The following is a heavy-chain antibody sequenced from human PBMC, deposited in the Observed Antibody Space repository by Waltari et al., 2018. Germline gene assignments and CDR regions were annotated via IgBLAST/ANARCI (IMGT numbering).Heavy chain of an antibody. CDR2: INHSGST. D-gene: IGHD3-22*01. V-gene: IGHV4-34*01. J-gene: IGHJ5*02. CDR1: GGSFSGYY. CDR3: ARAMIVVPPGWFDP. Sequence: QVQLQQWGAGLLKPSETLSLTCAVYGGSFSGYYWSWIRQPPGKGMEWIGEINHSGSTNYHPSLKMRVTISVDTSKNHFALKLSSVTPEDTAVYYCARAMIVVPPGWFDPWGQGTLVTVSS.